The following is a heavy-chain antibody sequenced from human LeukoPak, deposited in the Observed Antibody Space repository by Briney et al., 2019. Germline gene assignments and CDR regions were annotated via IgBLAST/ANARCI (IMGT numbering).Heavy chain of an antibody. V-gene: IGHV4-59*01. CDR2: IYYSGST. CDR1: GGSISSYY. Sequence: SETLSLTCTVSGGSISSYYWSWIRQPAGKGLEWIGYIYYSGSTNYNPSLKSRVTISVDTSKNQFSLKLSSVTAADTAVYYCARVPLNYYYYYMDVWGKGTTVTVSS. J-gene: IGHJ6*03. CDR3: ARVPLNYYYYYMDV.